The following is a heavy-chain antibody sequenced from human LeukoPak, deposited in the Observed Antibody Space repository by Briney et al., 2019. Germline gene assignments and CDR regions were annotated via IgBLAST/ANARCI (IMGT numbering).Heavy chain of an antibody. D-gene: IGHD3-16*01. CDR2: ISSSGSDK. J-gene: IGHJ4*02. Sequence: GGSLRLSCAASGFPFSDHEMNWVRQAPGKGLEWVSYISSSGSDKYYPDSVKGRFTISRDSAKNSLYLQMNSLRAEDTAVYYCARSSGGWGGVVDSWGQGTLVTVSS. CDR3: ARSSGGWGGVVDS. CDR1: GFPFSDHE. V-gene: IGHV3-48*03.